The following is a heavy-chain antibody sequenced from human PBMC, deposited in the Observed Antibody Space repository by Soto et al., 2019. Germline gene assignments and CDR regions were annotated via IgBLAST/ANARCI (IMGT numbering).Heavy chain of an antibody. D-gene: IGHD2-2*01. J-gene: IGHJ6*02. CDR1: GFAFITYY. CDR2: VNPSGGDT. CDR3: ARGRYCSSTGCRNYYYYYGMDA. Sequence: ASVKVSCKASGFAFITYYMHWVRQAPGQGLEWVGTVNPSGGDTSYAQKFQGRVTMTRDTSTNSLYMEISNLRSEDTAVYYCARGRYCSSTGCRNYYYYYGMDAWDQGTTVTVSS. V-gene: IGHV1-46*01.